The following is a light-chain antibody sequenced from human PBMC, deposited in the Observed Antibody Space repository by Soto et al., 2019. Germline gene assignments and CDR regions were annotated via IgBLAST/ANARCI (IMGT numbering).Light chain of an antibody. J-gene: IGLJ2*01. CDR2: SIS. CDR1: TGEVTGGHF. V-gene: IGLV7-43*01. CDR3: LLYLSGHVRI. Sequence: QAVVTQEPSLTVSPGGTVTLTCASSTGEVTGGHFPNWIQQKPGQAPRSLIYSISNHYSWTPARCSGSLLGGKAALPLSGVQPEDEAEYYCLLYLSGHVRIIGGGTKLTVL.